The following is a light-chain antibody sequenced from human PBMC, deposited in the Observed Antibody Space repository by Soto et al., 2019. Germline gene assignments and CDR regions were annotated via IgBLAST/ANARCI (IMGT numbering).Light chain of an antibody. Sequence: DIQMYQSPSTLSASIGDRVTITCRASQNIRNWLAWYQQKPGKAPKLLIYDVSSLESGVPPRFSGSGSGTDFTLTISGLQPDDFASYYCQQYMSYSFGQGTKVDIK. CDR3: QQYMSYS. CDR2: DVS. V-gene: IGKV1-5*01. CDR1: QNIRNW. J-gene: IGKJ1*01.